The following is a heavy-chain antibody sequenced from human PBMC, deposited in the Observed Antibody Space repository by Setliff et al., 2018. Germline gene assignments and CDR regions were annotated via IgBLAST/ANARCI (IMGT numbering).Heavy chain of an antibody. J-gene: IGHJ4*02. CDR3: AKDLYTTSSRYDS. V-gene: IGHV3-11*01. CDR1: GFTFSDYY. Sequence: GGSLRLSCAASGFTFSDYYMSWIRQAPGKGLEWVSYISSSGSTIYYADSVKGRFTISSDSSKNILYLQMNSLRVEDTAIYYCAKDLYTTSSRYDSWGQGTLVTVSS. CDR2: ISSSGSTI. D-gene: IGHD6-6*01.